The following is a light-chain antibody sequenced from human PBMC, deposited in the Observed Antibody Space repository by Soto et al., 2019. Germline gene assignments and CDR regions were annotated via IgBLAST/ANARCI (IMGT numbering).Light chain of an antibody. CDR1: QSVSSNN. Sequence: EIVLTQSPGTLSLSPGERATLSCRASQSVSSNNLAWYQHKPGQGPRLLIYAASSRATGIPDRFSGSGSGTDFTLTISRLEPEDFALYYCQKYGSAFTFGPGTKVEIK. CDR2: AAS. CDR3: QKYGSAFT. V-gene: IGKV3-20*01. J-gene: IGKJ3*01.